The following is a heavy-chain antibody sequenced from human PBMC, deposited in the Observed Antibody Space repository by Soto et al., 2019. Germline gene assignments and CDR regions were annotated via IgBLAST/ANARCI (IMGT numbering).Heavy chain of an antibody. CDR3: GFGTWSAETFDI. V-gene: IGHV1-69*02. D-gene: IGHD6-13*01. CDR2: IIPFLSIA. J-gene: IGHJ3*02. Sequence: QVHLVQSGAEVKKPGSSVKVSCKASGGTFNTYTLIWVRQAPGQGLEWRGRIIPFLSIANSAQKFQDRVTITADKSTSTAYMDLTSLRSDDTAVYYCGFGTWSAETFDIWGQGTRVTVSS. CDR1: GGTFNTYT.